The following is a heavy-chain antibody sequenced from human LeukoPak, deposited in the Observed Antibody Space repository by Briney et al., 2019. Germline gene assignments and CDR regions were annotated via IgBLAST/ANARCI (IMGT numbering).Heavy chain of an antibody. CDR2: IFGSGGAI. J-gene: IGHJ6*02. Sequence: GGSLRLSCAASGLTFSSYALAWVRQAPGKGLEWVSHIFGSGGAIYYADAVKGRFTISRDNAKNSLYLQVNSLRAEDTAVYYCAREAAGPRWGGNYYGMDVWGQGTTVTVSS. CDR3: AREAAGPRWGGNYYGMDV. CDR1: GLTFSSYA. D-gene: IGHD2-15*01. V-gene: IGHV3-48*03.